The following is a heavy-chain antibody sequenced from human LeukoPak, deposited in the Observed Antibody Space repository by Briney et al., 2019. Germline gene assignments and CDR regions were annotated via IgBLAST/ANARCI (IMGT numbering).Heavy chain of an antibody. CDR3: ARDPGNSGYGMDV. J-gene: IGHJ6*02. CDR1: GFSVSSFS. Sequence: GGSLRLSCAASGFSVSSFSMNWVRQAPGKGLEWVSHITWSSNIYCADSVKGRSTISRDSAKNSLYLQMNSLRDEDTAVYHCARDPGNSGYGMDVWGQGTTVLVSS. D-gene: IGHD5-12*01. V-gene: IGHV3-48*02. CDR2: ITWSSNI.